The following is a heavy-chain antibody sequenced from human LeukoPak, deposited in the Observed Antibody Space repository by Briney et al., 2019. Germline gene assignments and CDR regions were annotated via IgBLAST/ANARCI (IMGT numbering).Heavy chain of an antibody. V-gene: IGHV3-23*01. Sequence: GGSLRLSCAASGFTFSSYAMSWVRQAPGKGLEWVSAISGSGGSTYYADSVKGQFTISRDNSKNTPYLQMNSLRAEDTAVYYCAKGYYSGSYYGPDYWGQGTLVTVSS. CDR2: ISGSGGST. J-gene: IGHJ4*02. CDR3: AKGYYSGSYYGPDY. CDR1: GFTFSSYA. D-gene: IGHD1-26*01.